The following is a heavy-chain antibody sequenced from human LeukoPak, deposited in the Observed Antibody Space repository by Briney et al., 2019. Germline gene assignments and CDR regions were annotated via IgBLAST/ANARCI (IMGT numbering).Heavy chain of an antibody. CDR2: ISSSGGSI. D-gene: IGHD4-23*01. Sequence: GGSLRLSCAASGFTFSDFHMTWIRQAPGKGLECVSYISSSGGSIFYADSVKGRFTVSRDNAKNSLFLQMNSLRDEDTAVYYCAVDPRYGGKRNGDYWGQGTLVTVSS. CDR1: GFTFSDFH. V-gene: IGHV3-11*01. CDR3: AVDPRYGGKRNGDY. J-gene: IGHJ4*02.